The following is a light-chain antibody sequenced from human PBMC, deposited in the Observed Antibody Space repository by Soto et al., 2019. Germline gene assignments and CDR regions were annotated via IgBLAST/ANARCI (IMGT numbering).Light chain of an antibody. CDR3: QQYEIFPIT. V-gene: IGKV1-33*01. J-gene: IGKJ5*01. CDR1: HDIRKY. CDR2: DAS. Sequence: DIQLTQSPSSLSASVGDRVTITCQASHDIRKYLNWYQQKPGKAPKLLIYDASNMETGVPSRFTGSGSGTDFTFTSSSLQPEDIATYYCQQYEIFPITCGQGTRLES.